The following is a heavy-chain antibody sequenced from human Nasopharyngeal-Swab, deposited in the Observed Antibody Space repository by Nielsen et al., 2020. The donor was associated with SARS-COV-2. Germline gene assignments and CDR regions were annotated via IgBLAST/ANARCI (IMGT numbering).Heavy chain of an antibody. CDR3: ARSAMVRGPGMDV. CDR1: GFTFSIYE. D-gene: IGHD3-10*01. CDR2: IHKGGGII. Sequence: GESLKISCTASGFTFSIYEMNWVRQAPGKGLEWVSYIHKGGGIIYYADSVKGRFTISRHNSKNTLYLQMNSLRAEDTAVYYCARSAMVRGPGMDVWGQGTTVTVSS. V-gene: IGHV3-48*03. J-gene: IGHJ6*02.